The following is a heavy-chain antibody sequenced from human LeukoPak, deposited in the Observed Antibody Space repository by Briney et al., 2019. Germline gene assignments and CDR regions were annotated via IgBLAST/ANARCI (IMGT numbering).Heavy chain of an antibody. V-gene: IGHV4-59*01. CDR1: GGSISSYY. D-gene: IGHD6-13*01. Sequence: SETLSLTCTVSGGSISSYYWSWIRQPPGKGLEWIGYIYYSGSTNYNPSLKSRVTISVDTSKNQFSLKLSSVTAADTAVYYCARGIAAAGPPGAFDIWGQGTTVTVSS. CDR3: ARGIAAAGPPGAFDI. CDR2: IYYSGST. J-gene: IGHJ3*02.